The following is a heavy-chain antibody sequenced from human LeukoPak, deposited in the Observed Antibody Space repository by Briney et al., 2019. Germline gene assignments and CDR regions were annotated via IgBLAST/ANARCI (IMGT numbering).Heavy chain of an antibody. CDR3: AKDGGGTIFGMVIILHYMDV. Sequence: GGSLRLSCAASGFTFSSYAMSWVRQAPGKGLEWVSAISGSGGSTYYADSVKGRFTISRDNSNNTLSLQMNSLRAEDTAVYYCAKDGGGTIFGMVIILHYMDVWGKGTTVTVSS. J-gene: IGHJ6*03. CDR1: GFTFSSYA. D-gene: IGHD3-3*01. V-gene: IGHV3-23*01. CDR2: ISGSGGST.